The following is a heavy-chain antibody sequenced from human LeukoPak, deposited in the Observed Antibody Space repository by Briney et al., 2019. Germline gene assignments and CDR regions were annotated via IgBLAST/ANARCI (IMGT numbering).Heavy chain of an antibody. Sequence: GGSLRLSCAASGFTFSSYAMSWVRQAPGRGLEWVSSIGKAGDTYYADSVKGRFTISRENANNHFYLQMNSLRAGDTAVYFCASLGDSIYWGQGTLVTVSS. CDR2: IGKAGDT. V-gene: IGHV3-13*01. J-gene: IGHJ4*02. CDR3: ASLGDSIY. CDR1: GFTFSSYA. D-gene: IGHD1-26*01.